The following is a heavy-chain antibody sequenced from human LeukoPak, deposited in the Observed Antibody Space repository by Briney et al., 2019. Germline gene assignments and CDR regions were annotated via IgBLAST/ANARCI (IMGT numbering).Heavy chain of an antibody. CDR2: INPNSGGT. D-gene: IGHD2-15*01. J-gene: IGHJ5*02. CDR1: GYTFTGYY. V-gene: IGHV1-2*02. Sequence: ASVKVPCKASGYTFTGYYMRWVRQAPGQGLEWMGWINPNSGGTNYAQKFQGRVTMNRDTSISTAYMELSRLRSDDTAVYYCARDGLVVVAARARRFDPWGQGTLVTVSS. CDR3: ARDGLVVVAARARRFDP.